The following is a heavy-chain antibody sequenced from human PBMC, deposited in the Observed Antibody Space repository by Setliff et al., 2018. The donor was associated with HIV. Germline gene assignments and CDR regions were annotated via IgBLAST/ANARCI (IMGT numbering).Heavy chain of an antibody. V-gene: IGHV3-66*01. CDR2: IYGGGST. CDR1: GFTVSSNY. D-gene: IGHD3-10*01. CDR3: ARDYYGSGSYYSYYYYGMDV. Sequence: PGGSLRPSCAASGFTVSSNYMSWVRQAPGKGLEWVSVIYGGGSTYYADSVKGRFTISRDNSKNTLYLQMNSLRAEDTAVYYCARDYYGSGSYYSYYYYGMDVWGQGTTVTVSS. J-gene: IGHJ6*02.